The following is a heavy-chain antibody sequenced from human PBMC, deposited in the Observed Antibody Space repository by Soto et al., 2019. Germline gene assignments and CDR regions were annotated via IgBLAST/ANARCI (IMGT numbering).Heavy chain of an antibody. J-gene: IGHJ6*03. D-gene: IGHD3-3*01. CDR1: GFTFSSYG. CDR2: ISYDGSNK. V-gene: IGHV3-30*18. CDR3: AKDLLWSGYYTCEVDYYMDV. Sequence: GGSLRLSCAASGFTFSSYGMHWVRQAPGKGLEWVAVISYDGSNKYYADSVKGRFTISRDNSKNTLYLQMNSLRAEDTAVYYCAKDLLWSGYYTCEVDYYMDVWGKGTTVTVSS.